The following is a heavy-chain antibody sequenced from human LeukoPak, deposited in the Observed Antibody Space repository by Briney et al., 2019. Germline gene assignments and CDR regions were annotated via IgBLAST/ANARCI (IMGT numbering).Heavy chain of an antibody. CDR2: IRHDESQI. CDR1: GFTFSNAW. Sequence: PGGSLRLSCAASGFTFSNAWMSWVRQAPGKGLEWVAFIRHDESQIYYADSVKGRFTISRDNSKNTLYLQMNSLIAEDTAVYYCAKTGFQWGYYFYYMDVWGKVTTVTVSS. V-gene: IGHV3-30*02. CDR3: AKTGFQWGYYFYYMDV. J-gene: IGHJ6*03. D-gene: IGHD1-14*01.